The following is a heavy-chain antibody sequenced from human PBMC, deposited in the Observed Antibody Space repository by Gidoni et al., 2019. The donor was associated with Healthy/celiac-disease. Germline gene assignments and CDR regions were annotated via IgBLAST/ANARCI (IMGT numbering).Heavy chain of an antibody. CDR2: IYYSGST. Sequence: QVQLQESGPGLVKPSQTLSLTCTVSGGSIRSGGYYWSWIRQHPGKGLEWIGYIYYSGSTYYNPSLKSRVTISVDTSKNQFSLKLSSVTAADTAVYYCAARHDYGDYDEPWSRIDPWGQGTLVTVSS. J-gene: IGHJ5*02. D-gene: IGHD4-17*01. V-gene: IGHV4-31*03. CDR1: GGSIRSGGYY. CDR3: AARHDYGDYDEPWSRIDP.